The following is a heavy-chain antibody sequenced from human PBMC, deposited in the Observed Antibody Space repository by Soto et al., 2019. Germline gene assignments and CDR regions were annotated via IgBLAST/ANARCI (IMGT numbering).Heavy chain of an antibody. CDR3: ARLKYDSSGWAYGMDV. CDR2: IWYDGSNK. J-gene: IGHJ6*02. D-gene: IGHD3-22*01. CDR1: GFTSSSYG. Sequence: GGSRRLSCAASGFTSSSYGMHWVRQAPCKGLEWVAVIWYDGSNKYYADSVKGRFTISRDNSKNTLYLQMNSLRAEDTAVYYCARLKYDSSGWAYGMDVWGQGTTVTVSS. V-gene: IGHV3-33*01.